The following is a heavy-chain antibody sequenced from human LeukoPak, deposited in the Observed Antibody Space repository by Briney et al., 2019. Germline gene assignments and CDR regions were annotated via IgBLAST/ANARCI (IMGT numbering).Heavy chain of an antibody. Sequence: GGSLRLSCAASGFTFSSYSMNWVRQAPGKGLEWVSYISSSGSTIYYADSVKGRFTISRDNAKNSLYLQMNSLRAEDTAVYYCARERYYYMDVWGKGTTVTVSS. CDR1: GFTFSSYS. V-gene: IGHV3-48*04. CDR2: ISSSGSTI. CDR3: ARERYYYMDV. J-gene: IGHJ6*03.